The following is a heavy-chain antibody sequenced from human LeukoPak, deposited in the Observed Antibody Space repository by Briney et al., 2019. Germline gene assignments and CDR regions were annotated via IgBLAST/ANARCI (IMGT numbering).Heavy chain of an antibody. V-gene: IGHV3-15*01. J-gene: IGHJ4*02. Sequence: GGSLRLSCAASGFTFNNAWMSWVRQAPGKGLEWVGLIKSKTDGGTADYVAPVKGRFTISGDDSKNTLFLQMNSLKTEDTAVYYCTTRTTVTTMGTDYWGQGTLVTVSS. CDR2: IKSKTDGGTA. D-gene: IGHD4-17*01. CDR3: TTRTTVTTMGTDY. CDR1: GFTFNNAW.